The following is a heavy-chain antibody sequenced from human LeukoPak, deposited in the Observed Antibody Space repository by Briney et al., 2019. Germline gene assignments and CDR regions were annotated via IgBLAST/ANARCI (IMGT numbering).Heavy chain of an antibody. Sequence: GGSLRLSCAASGFTFSSYSMNWVRQAPGKGLEWVSYITSSSSTIYYADSVKGRFTISRDNAKNSLYLQMNSLGAEDTAVYYCARGKGGSDYWGQGTLVTVSS. V-gene: IGHV3-48*01. CDR2: ITSSSSTI. CDR3: ARGKGGSDY. D-gene: IGHD1-26*01. J-gene: IGHJ4*02. CDR1: GFTFSSYS.